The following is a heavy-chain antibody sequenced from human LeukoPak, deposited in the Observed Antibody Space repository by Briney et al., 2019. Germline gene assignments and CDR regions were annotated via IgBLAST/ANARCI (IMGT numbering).Heavy chain of an antibody. V-gene: IGHV4-39*01. CDR3: ARHIYVWGSYPDY. CDR2: IYYSGST. D-gene: IGHD3-16*02. Sequence: SETLSLTCTVSGGSISSSSYYWGWIRQPPGKGLEWIGSIYYSGSTYYNPSLKSRVTISVDTSKHQFSLKLSSVTAADTAVYYCARHIYVWGSYPDYWGQGTLVTVSS. J-gene: IGHJ4*02. CDR1: GGSISSSSYY.